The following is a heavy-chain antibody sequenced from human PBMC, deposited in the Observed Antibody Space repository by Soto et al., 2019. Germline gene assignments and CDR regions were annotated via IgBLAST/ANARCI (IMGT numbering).Heavy chain of an antibody. J-gene: IGHJ4*02. V-gene: IGHV1-69*13. CDR3: ARPKGSYSSGYYYFDY. CDR2: IIPLFGTA. CDR1: GGTFSTYS. D-gene: IGHD6-19*01. Sequence: SVKVSCKTSGGTFSTYSIYWVRQAPGQGLEWMGAIIPLFGTADYAQKFQGRVTVTADESTSTAYMELSSLRSEDTAVYYCARPKGSYSSGYYYFDYWGQGTLVTVSS.